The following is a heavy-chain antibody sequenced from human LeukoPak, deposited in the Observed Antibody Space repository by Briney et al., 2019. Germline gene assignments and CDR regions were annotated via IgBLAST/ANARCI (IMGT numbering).Heavy chain of an antibody. J-gene: IGHJ4*02. CDR1: GGSFSGYY. CDR2: IYHSGST. V-gene: IGHV4-34*01. D-gene: IGHD3-10*01. CDR3: ARHVSMVRGVIIGFDY. Sequence: PSETLSLTCAVYGGSFSGYYWSWIRQPPGKGLEWIGSIYHSGSTYYNPSLKSRVTISVDTSKNQFSLKLSSVTAADTAVYYCARHVSMVRGVIIGFDYWGQGTLVTVSS.